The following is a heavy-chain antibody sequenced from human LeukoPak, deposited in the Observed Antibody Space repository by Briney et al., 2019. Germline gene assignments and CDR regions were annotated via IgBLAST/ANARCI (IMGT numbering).Heavy chain of an antibody. CDR2: ISAYNGNT. CDR1: GYTFTSYG. D-gene: IGHD3-9*01. J-gene: IGHJ5*02. CDR3: ARGRGYYDILTGYYDPNWFDP. V-gene: IGHV1-18*01. Sequence: ASVKVSCKASGYTFTSYGISWVRQAPGQGLEWMGWISAYNGNTNYAQKLQGRVTMTRDTSTSTVYMELSSLRSEDTAVYYCARGRGYYDILTGYYDPNWFDPWGQGTLVTVSS.